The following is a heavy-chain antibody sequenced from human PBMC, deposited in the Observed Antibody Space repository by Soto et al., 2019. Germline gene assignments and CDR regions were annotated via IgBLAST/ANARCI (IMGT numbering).Heavy chain of an antibody. CDR3: ARDREYYYDSSGYYDY. J-gene: IGHJ4*02. Sequence: GGSLRLSCAASGFTFSDYYMSWIRQAPGKGLEWVSHISSSGSTIYYADSVKGRFTISRDNAKNSLYLQMNSLRAEDTAVYYCARDREYYYDSSGYYDYWGQGTLVTVSS. CDR1: GFTFSDYY. D-gene: IGHD3-22*01. CDR2: ISSSGSTI. V-gene: IGHV3-11*01.